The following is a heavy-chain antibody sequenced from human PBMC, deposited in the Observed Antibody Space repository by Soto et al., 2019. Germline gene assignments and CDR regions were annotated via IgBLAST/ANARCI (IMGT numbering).Heavy chain of an antibody. CDR3: ARASSSTSGAIDY. D-gene: IGHD2-2*01. CDR1: EFPFGTYG. Sequence: EVQLVESGGGLVQPGGPLRLSWPPSEFPFGTYGMSWVREAQGKGLECVAKIKEEGSENYYVDSVKGRFTISRDNAKNSVYLQMNSLTVEDTAMYYCARASSSTSGAIDYWGQGTLVTVSS. V-gene: IGHV3-7*04. CDR2: IKEEGSEN. J-gene: IGHJ4*02.